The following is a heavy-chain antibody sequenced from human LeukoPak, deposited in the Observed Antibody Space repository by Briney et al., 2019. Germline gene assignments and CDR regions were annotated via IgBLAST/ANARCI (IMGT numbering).Heavy chain of an antibody. CDR2: IYSGGST. Sequence: GGSLRLSCAASGFTVSSNYMSWVRQAPGKGLEWVSVIYSGGSTYYADSVKGRFTISRDNSKNTLYLQMNSLRAEDTAVYYCASPISPIDWYFDLWGRGTLVTVSS. V-gene: IGHV3-66*01. J-gene: IGHJ2*01. D-gene: IGHD3-22*01. CDR3: ASPISPIDWYFDL. CDR1: GFTVSSNY.